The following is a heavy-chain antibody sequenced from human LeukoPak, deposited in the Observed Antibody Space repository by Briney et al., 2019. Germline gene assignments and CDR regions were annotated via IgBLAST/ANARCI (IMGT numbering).Heavy chain of an antibody. Sequence: GGSLRLSCAASGFTFSTYGMNWVRQAPGKGLEWVSYVSSSTTIIYYASSVKGRFTISRDNAKNSLYLQMNSLRAEDTAVYYCARYSGWYLNAFDIWGQGTMVTVSS. D-gene: IGHD6-19*01. CDR1: GFTFSTYG. V-gene: IGHV3-48*04. J-gene: IGHJ3*02. CDR2: VSSSTTII. CDR3: ARYSGWYLNAFDI.